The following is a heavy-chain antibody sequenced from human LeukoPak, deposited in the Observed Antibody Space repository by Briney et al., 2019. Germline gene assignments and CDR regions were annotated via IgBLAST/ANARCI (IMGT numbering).Heavy chain of an antibody. V-gene: IGHV4-39*01. J-gene: IGHJ3*02. CDR1: GGSISSSSYY. CDR2: IYYSGST. D-gene: IGHD1-26*01. CDR3: ARPLSGSYAAGAFDI. Sequence: PSETLSLTCTVSGGSISSSSYYWGWIRQPPGKGLEWIGSIYYSGSTYYNPSPKSRVTISVDTSKNQFSLKLSSVTAADTAVYYCARPLSGSYAAGAFDIWGQGTMVTVSS.